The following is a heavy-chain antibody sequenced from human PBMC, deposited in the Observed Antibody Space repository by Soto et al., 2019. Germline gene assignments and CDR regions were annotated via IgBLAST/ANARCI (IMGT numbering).Heavy chain of an antibody. CDR2: INHSGST. CDR3: ARSGYYYYGMDV. Sequence: QVQLQQWGAELLKPSETLSLTCAVYGGSFSGYYWSWIRPPPGKGLEWIGEINHSGSTNYNPSLKSRVTISVATSKNQFSLKLSSVTAADTAVYYCARSGYYYYGMDVWGQGTTVTVSS. CDR1: GGSFSGYY. V-gene: IGHV4-34*01. J-gene: IGHJ6*02.